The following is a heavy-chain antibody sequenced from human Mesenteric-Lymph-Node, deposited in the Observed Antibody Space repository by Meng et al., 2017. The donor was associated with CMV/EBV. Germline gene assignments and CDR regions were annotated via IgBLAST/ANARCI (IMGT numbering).Heavy chain of an antibody. CDR2: INSDGSHT. CDR1: GFTFGNDW. V-gene: IGHV3-74*01. Sequence: GGSLRLSCSASGFTFGNDWMHWVRQAPGKGLVWVSRINSDGSHTRYADSVKGRFTISRDNAKNTLYLQVNSLRAEDTAVYYCSREAAAGGFDPWGQGTLVTVSS. D-gene: IGHD6-13*01. J-gene: IGHJ5*02. CDR3: SREAAAGGFDP.